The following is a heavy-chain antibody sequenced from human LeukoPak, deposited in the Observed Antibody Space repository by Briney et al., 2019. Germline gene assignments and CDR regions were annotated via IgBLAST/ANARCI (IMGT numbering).Heavy chain of an antibody. CDR1: GGSISTYY. J-gene: IGHJ4*02. CDR2: TYYSGST. V-gene: IGHV4-59*08. Sequence: PSETLSLTCTVSGGSISTYYWSWIRQPPGKGLEWIRYTYYSGSTNYSPSLKSRVTISVDTSKNQFSLKLSSVTAADTAVYYCARQGIYGDYFDYWGQGTLVTVSS. D-gene: IGHD4-17*01. CDR3: ARQGIYGDYFDY.